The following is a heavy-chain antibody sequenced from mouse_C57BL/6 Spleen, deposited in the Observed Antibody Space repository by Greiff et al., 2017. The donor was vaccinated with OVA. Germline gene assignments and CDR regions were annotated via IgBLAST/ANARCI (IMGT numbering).Heavy chain of an antibody. J-gene: IGHJ2*01. CDR3: ARGDTRDY. V-gene: IGHV1-82*01. Sequence: VQLQQSGPELVKPGASVKISCKASGYAFSSSWMNWVKQRPGKGLEWIGRIYPGDGDTNYNGKFTGKATLTADKSSSTAYMQLSSLTSEDSAVYFCARGDTRDYWGQGTTLTVSS. CDR2: IYPGDGDT. CDR1: GYAFSSSW.